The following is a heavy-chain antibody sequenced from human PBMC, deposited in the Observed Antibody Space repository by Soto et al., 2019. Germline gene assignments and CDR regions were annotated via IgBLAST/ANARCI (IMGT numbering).Heavy chain of an antibody. V-gene: IGHV2-5*04. Sequence: SGPTLVNPTQTLSLTCTFSGFSLSTTGVGVGWIRQPPGKALQWLALIYWNDDKRNTPFLKNRLPITKDPSKTRVVLTMTNLHPADTATYYCVNNFGPPQYYFDYWGQGTLVTVSS. CDR3: VNNFGPPQYYFDY. D-gene: IGHD3-10*01. CDR2: IYWNDDK. CDR1: GFSLSTTGVG. J-gene: IGHJ4*01.